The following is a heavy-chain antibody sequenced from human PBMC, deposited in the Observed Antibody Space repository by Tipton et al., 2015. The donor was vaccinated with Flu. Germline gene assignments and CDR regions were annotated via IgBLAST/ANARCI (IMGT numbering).Heavy chain of an antibody. CDR2: IYHNGGT. D-gene: IGHD3-10*01. V-gene: IGHV4-38-2*02. Sequence: GLVKPSETLSLTCTVSGYSISSGYYWGWIRQPPGKGLEWIGSIYHNGGTYYNPSLKSRVAISEDTSNNQFSLKLSSVTAADTAVYYCATTTYYYGSGSHDYWGQGTLVTVSS. CDR3: ATTTYYYGSGSHDY. CDR1: GYSISSGYY. J-gene: IGHJ4*02.